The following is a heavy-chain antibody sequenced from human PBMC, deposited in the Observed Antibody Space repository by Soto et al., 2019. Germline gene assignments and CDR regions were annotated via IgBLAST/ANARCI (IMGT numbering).Heavy chain of an antibody. CDR1: DGKIINYD. V-gene: IGHV4-31*03. D-gene: IGHD3-16*01. J-gene: IGHJ4*02. CDR2: IYYSGST. CDR3: ARDVGDYADLGN. Sequence: TYTVSDGKIINYDGTRISQHPGKGLEWIGYIYYSGSTYYNPSLRGRLTISMGPSKNQFSLKLTSVTAADTAVYYCARDVGDYADLGNWGQGILGSVSS.